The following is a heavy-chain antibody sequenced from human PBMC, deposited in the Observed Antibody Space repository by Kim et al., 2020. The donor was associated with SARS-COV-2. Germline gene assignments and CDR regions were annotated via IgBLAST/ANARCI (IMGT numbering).Heavy chain of an antibody. Sequence: SETLSLTCTVSGGSISSSSYYWGWIRQPPGKGLEWIGSIYYSGSTYYNPSLKSRVTISVDTSKNQFSLKLSSVTAADTAVYYCARPRITGTTYYFDYWGQGTLVTVSS. CDR1: GGSISSSSYY. CDR3: ARPRITGTTYYFDY. V-gene: IGHV4-39*01. D-gene: IGHD1-7*01. CDR2: IYYSGST. J-gene: IGHJ4*02.